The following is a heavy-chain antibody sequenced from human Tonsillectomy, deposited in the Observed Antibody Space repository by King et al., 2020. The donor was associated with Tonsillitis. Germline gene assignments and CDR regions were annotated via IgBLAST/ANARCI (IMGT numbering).Heavy chain of an antibody. V-gene: IGHV3-33*01. CDR2: IWYDGSNK. CDR1: GFTFSSYG. Sequence: VQLVESGGGVVQPGRSLRLSCAASGFTFSSYGMHWVRQAPGKGLEWVALIWYDGSNKYYADSVKGRFTISRDDSKNTLYLQMNSLRAEDTAVYYCARYRSGWSRTRDNYYYCMDVGGRGTRVTVSS. CDR3: ARYRSGWSRTRDNYYYCMDV. D-gene: IGHD6-25*01. J-gene: IGHJ6*03.